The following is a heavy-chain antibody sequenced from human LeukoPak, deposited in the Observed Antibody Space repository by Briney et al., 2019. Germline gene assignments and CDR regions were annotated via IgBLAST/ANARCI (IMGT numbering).Heavy chain of an antibody. CDR2: IFYNGNT. CDR3: ARAPRDRGYCGATTCFEYMDV. CDR1: GASFSSYY. D-gene: IGHD2-15*01. V-gene: IGHV4-59*01. Sequence: SETLSLTCTVSGASFSSYYWSWLRQPPGKGLEWIAYIFYNGNTKYNPSLKSRVTISVDTSKTQFSLKVTSVTAADTAVYYCARAPRDRGYCGATTCFEYMDVWGRGTTVTISS. J-gene: IGHJ6*03.